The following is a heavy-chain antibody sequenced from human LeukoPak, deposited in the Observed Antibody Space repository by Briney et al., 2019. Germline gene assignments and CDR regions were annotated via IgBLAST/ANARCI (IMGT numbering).Heavy chain of an antibody. V-gene: IGHV3-30-3*01. CDR3: ARDRQFTYYYDSSGYYFDY. Sequence: GGSLRLSCAACGFTFSIYAMHWVRQAPGKGLEWVAVISYDGSNKYYADSVKGRFTISRDNSKNTLYLQMNSLRAEDTAVYYCARDRQFTYYYDSSGYYFDYWGQGTLVTVSS. CDR2: ISYDGSNK. CDR1: GFTFSIYA. J-gene: IGHJ4*02. D-gene: IGHD3-22*01.